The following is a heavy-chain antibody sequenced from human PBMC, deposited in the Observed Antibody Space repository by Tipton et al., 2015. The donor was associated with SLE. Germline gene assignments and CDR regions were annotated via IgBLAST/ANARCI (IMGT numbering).Heavy chain of an antibody. V-gene: IGHV4-4*01. CDR1: GGSISSRNW. CDR3: ARGVGARDYFDY. CDR2: IFHRGTT. D-gene: IGHD1-26*01. J-gene: IGHJ4*02. Sequence: TLSLTCAVSGGSISSRNWWSWVRQSPGKGLEWIGEIFHRGTTNYNPSLKSRVTISVDTSENQFSLRLTSVTAADTAVYFCARGVGARDYFDYWGQGTLVTVSS.